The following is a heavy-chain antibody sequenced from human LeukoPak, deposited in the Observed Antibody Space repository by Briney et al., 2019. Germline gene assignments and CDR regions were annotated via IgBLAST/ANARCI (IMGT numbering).Heavy chain of an antibody. D-gene: IGHD1-1*01. CDR3: ARGGLIQRHAFDI. V-gene: IGHV3-20*04. J-gene: IGHJ3*02. CDR2: INWNGGST. Sequence: GGSLRLSCAASGFTFSSYWMHWVRQAPGKGLEWVSGINWNGGSTGYADSVKGRFTISRDNAKNSLYLQMNSLRAEDTALYYCARGGLIQRHAFDIWGQGTMVTVSS. CDR1: GFTFSSYW.